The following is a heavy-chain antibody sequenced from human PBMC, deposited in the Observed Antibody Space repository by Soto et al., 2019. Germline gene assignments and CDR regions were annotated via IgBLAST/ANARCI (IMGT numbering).Heavy chain of an antibody. V-gene: IGHV3-49*03. Sequence: GGSLRLSCTASGFTFGDYAMSWFRQAPGKGLEWVGFIRSKAYGGTTEYAASVKGRFTISRDDSKSIAYLQMNSLKTEDTAVYYCTRVGCTNGVCHSSYYYYGMDVWGQGTTVTVSS. CDR2: IRSKAYGGTT. J-gene: IGHJ6*02. CDR3: TRVGCTNGVCHSSYYYYGMDV. D-gene: IGHD2-8*01. CDR1: GFTFGDYA.